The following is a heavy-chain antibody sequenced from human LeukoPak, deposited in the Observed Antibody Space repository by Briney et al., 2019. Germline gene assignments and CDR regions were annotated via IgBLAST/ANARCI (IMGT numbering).Heavy chain of an antibody. CDR3: ARGPSSDYGA. J-gene: IGHJ5*02. CDR2: IYSSGSA. D-gene: IGHD3-22*01. V-gene: IGHV3-53*01. CDR1: GFIVSDYY. Sequence: GGSLRLSCAVSGFIVSDYYMSWVRQAPGKGLEWVSVIYSSGSAYYADPVKGRFTISRDNSKNTLYLQMNSLRAEDTAIYYCARGPSSDYGAWGQGTLVTVSS.